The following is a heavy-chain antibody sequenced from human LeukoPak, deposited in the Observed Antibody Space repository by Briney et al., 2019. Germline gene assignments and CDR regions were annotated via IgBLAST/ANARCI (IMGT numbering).Heavy chain of an antibody. CDR1: GYTFTGYY. J-gene: IGHJ3*02. CDR2: INPNSGGT. Sequence: GASVKVSCKASGYTFTGYYMHWVRQAPGQGLEWMGWINPNSGGTDYAQNFQGRVTMTRDTSITTAHMELSRLRSDDTAVYYCAASREYQLLGEADDAFDIWGQGTMVTVSS. CDR3: AASREYQLLGEADDAFDI. V-gene: IGHV1-2*02. D-gene: IGHD2-2*01.